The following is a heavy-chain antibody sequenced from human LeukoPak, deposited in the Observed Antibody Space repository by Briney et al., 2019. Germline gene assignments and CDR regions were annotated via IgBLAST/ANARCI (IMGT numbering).Heavy chain of an antibody. V-gene: IGHV3-48*01. CDR2: ISTSSSTI. J-gene: IGHJ4*02. Sequence: GGSLRLSCAAFGFTFSTYSMNWVRQAPGKGLAWVSYISTSSSTIYYADSVKGRFTISRDNSKNTLYLQMNSLRAEDTAVYYCAKDWDYRQHTPLFDYWGQGTLVTVSS. D-gene: IGHD1-7*01. CDR1: GFTFSTYS. CDR3: AKDWDYRQHTPLFDY.